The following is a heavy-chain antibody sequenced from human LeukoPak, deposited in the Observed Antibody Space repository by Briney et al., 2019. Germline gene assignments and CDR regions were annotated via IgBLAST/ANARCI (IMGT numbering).Heavy chain of an antibody. Sequence: PSGTLSLTCTVSGGSISSSSYYWGWIRQPPGKGLEWIGSIYYSGSTYYNPSLKSRVTISVDTSKNQFSLKLSSVTAADTAVYYCATQNHDYGDHHWFDPWGQGTLVTVSS. V-gene: IGHV4-39*01. D-gene: IGHD4-17*01. J-gene: IGHJ5*02. CDR1: GGSISSSSYY. CDR2: IYYSGST. CDR3: ATQNHDYGDHHWFDP.